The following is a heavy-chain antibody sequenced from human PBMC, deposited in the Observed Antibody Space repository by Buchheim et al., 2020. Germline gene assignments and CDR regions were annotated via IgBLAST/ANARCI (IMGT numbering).Heavy chain of an antibody. Sequence: QVQLVESGGGVVKPGRSLRLSCAASGFTFSSYGMHWVRQAPGKGLEWVAVIWYDGSNTYYADSVQGRFTISRDNSKNTLYLQMNSLRAEDTAVYYCSGEVVPAAMDDYYYDGMDVWGQGTT. J-gene: IGHJ6*02. V-gene: IGHV3-33*01. CDR2: IWYDGSNT. CDR1: GFTFSSYG. CDR3: SGEVVPAAMDDYYYDGMDV. D-gene: IGHD2-2*01.